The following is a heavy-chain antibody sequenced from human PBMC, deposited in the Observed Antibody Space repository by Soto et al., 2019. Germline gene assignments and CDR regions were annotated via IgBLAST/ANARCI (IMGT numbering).Heavy chain of an antibody. J-gene: IGHJ4*02. CDR3: ATSFRYFDN. Sequence: PGGSLRLSCAASGSISTTTPLSWVRQVPGKGLEWVSTISGRGTNTYYADSVKGRFIISRDNLKNTVNLQMNGLGVEDTAIYYCATSFRYFDNWGQGTRVTVSS. V-gene: IGHV3-23*01. CDR1: GSISTTTP. CDR2: ISGRGTNT.